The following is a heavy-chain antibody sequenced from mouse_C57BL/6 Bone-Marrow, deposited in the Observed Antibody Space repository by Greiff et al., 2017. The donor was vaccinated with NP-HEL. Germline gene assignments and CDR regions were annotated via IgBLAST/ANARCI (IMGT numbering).Heavy chain of an antibody. CDR1: GYAFSSSW. D-gene: IGHD1-1*01. J-gene: IGHJ1*03. Sequence: VQLHQSGPELVKPGASVKISCKASGYAFSSSWMNWVKQRPGKGLEWIGRIYPGDGDTNYNGKFKGKATLTADKSSSTAYMQLSSLTSEDSAVYFCARMRATVVALYWYFDVWGTGTTVTVSS. CDR3: ARMRATVVALYWYFDV. V-gene: IGHV1-82*01. CDR2: IYPGDGDT.